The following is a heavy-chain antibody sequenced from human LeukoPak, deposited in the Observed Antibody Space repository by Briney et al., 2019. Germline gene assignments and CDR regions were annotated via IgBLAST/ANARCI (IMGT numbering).Heavy chain of an antibody. CDR3: AKFTYTTRPPDV. CDR2: IYSSGSI. J-gene: IGHJ6*04. V-gene: IGHV4-4*08. D-gene: IGHD3-16*01. Sequence: SETLSLTCSVSGASISGYYWTWIRQPPGQTLEWIGYIYSSGSINYKPSLQSRVTMSVDTSVKQFSLRLSAVTAADTAVYFCAKFTYTTRPPDVWGKGTTVTVSS. CDR1: GASISGYY.